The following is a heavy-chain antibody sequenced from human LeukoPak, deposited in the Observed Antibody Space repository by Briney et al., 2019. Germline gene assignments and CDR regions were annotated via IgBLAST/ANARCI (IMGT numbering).Heavy chain of an antibody. CDR2: ISSSSSYI. CDR1: GFTFSSYE. V-gene: IGHV3-21*01. D-gene: IGHD2-15*01. CDR3: AREIAAYCSGGSCHNWFDP. J-gene: IGHJ5*02. Sequence: PGGSLRLSCAAPGFTFSSYEMNWVRQAPGKGLEWVSPISSSSSYIYYAGSVKGRFTISRDNAKNSLYLQMNSLRAEDTAVYYCAREIAAYCSGGSCHNWFDPWGQGTLVTVSS.